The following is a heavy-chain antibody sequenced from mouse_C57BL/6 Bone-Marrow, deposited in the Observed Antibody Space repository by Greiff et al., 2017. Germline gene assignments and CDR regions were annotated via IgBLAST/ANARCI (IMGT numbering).Heavy chain of an antibody. CDR2: INPNNGGT. J-gene: IGHJ3*01. CDR1: GYTFTDYY. D-gene: IGHD1-2*01. CDR3: ARDDYGWGFAY. Sequence: EVQLRQSGPELVKPGASVKISCKASGYTFTDYYMNWVKQSHGKSLEWIGDINPNNGGTSYNQKFKGKATLTVDKSSSTAYMELRSLTSEDSAVYYCARDDYGWGFAYWGQVTLVTVSA. V-gene: IGHV1-26*01.